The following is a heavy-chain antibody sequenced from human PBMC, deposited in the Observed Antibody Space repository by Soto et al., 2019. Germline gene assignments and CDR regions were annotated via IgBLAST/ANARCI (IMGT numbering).Heavy chain of an antibody. CDR3: ASCCSSSWYYFDY. J-gene: IGHJ4*02. CDR2: IYYSGST. V-gene: IGHV4-59*08. CDR1: GASISGYY. D-gene: IGHD6-13*01. Sequence: PSETLSLTCTVSGASISGYYWGWIRQPPGKGLEWIGYIYYSGSTNYNPSLKSRVTISVDTSKNQFSLKLSSVTAADTAVYYCASCCSSSWYYFDYWGQGTLVNVSS.